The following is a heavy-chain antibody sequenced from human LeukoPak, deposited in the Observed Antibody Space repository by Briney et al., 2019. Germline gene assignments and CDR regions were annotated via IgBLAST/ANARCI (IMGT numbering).Heavy chain of an antibody. J-gene: IGHJ4*02. CDR1: GFTFSSYG. Sequence: GGSLRLSCAASGFTFSSYGMHWVRQAPGKGLEWVAAISYDGSNKYYADSVKGRFTISRDNSKNTLYLQMNSLRAEDTAVYYCAKNVLRYFDWSSGFDYWGQGTLVTVSS. D-gene: IGHD3-9*01. CDR2: ISYDGSNK. CDR3: AKNVLRYFDWSSGFDY. V-gene: IGHV3-30*18.